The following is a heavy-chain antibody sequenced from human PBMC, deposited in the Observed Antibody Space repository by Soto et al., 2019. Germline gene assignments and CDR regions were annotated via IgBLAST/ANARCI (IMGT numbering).Heavy chain of an antibody. D-gene: IGHD3-10*01. V-gene: IGHV3-7*04. Sequence: PGGSLRLSCAASGFTFSSYGMSWVRQAPGRGLEWVGNIKEDGSEKYYVDSVNGRFTVSRDNAKNSLYLQMNSLRAEDTAVYYCARATGADKEDYWGQGTPVTVSS. J-gene: IGHJ4*02. CDR2: IKEDGSEK. CDR1: GFTFSSYG. CDR3: ARATGADKEDY.